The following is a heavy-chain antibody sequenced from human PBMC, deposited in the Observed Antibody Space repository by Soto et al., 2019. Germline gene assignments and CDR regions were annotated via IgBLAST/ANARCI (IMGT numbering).Heavy chain of an antibody. CDR2: IYWDDDE. CDR3: ARSVEALPVRGALDF. CDR1: GFSLTTSGVG. J-gene: IGHJ4*02. Sequence: QITLKESGPALVKPRQTLTLTCTFSGFSLTTSGVGVGWIRQPPGKALEWLAFIYWDDDERYSPSLQSRLTITKDTSINRVVLTVTNMDPVDTGTYYCARSVEALPVRGALDFWGQGTLVTVSS. V-gene: IGHV2-5*02. D-gene: IGHD1-26*01.